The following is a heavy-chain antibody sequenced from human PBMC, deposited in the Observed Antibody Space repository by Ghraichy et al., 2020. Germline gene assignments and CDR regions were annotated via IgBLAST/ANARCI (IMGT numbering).Heavy chain of an antibody. D-gene: IGHD2-15*01. V-gene: IGHV3-74*01. CDR1: GFTLSNYW. CDR2: IKSDGSST. Sequence: SCVASGFTLSNYWMHWVRQAPGKGLVWVSRIKSDGSSTIYADSVKGRFTISRDNAKNTLYLQMSGLRADDTAVYYCAREYCSGGRCFFGTGGSHLDYWGQGTLVTVSS. J-gene: IGHJ4*02. CDR3: AREYCSGGRCFFGTGGSHLDY.